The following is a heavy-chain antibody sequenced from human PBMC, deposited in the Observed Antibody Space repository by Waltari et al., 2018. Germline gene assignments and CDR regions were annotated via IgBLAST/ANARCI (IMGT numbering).Heavy chain of an antibody. CDR2: ISGSGGST. CDR1: GFTFSSHA. Sequence: EVQLLESGGGLVQPGGSLRLSCAASGFTFSSHAMSWVRPAPGKGLEWVPAISGSGGSTYYADSVKGRFTISRDNSKNTLYLQMNSLRAEDTAVYYCAKWDGGYWNHIDYWGQGTLVTVSS. V-gene: IGHV3-23*01. CDR3: AKWDGGYWNHIDY. J-gene: IGHJ4*02. D-gene: IGHD1-1*01.